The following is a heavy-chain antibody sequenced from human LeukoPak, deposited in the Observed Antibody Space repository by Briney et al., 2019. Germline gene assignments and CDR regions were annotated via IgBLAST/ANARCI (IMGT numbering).Heavy chain of an antibody. CDR1: GFTFSSYW. CDR3: ARGSTTVTIRDWFDP. J-gene: IGHJ5*02. CDR2: INTYGTSS. D-gene: IGHD4-17*01. Sequence: GGSLRLSCAASGFTFSSYWMHWVRQVPGKGLVWVARINTYGTSSTYGDSVEGRFTISRDSAKNTLYLELNSLRDDDTAVYYCARGSTTVTIRDWFDPWGQGTQVTVSS. V-gene: IGHV3-74*03.